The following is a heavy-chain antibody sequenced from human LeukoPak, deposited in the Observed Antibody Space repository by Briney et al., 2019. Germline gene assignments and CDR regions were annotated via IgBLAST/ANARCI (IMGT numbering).Heavy chain of an antibody. V-gene: IGHV3-30*02. D-gene: IGHD4-17*01. CDR3: AKEGPPSGDYDYFDY. Sequence: GGSLRLSCAASGFTFSSYGMHWVRQAPGKGLEWVAFIRYDGSNKYYADSVKGRFTISRDNSKNTLYLQMNSLRAEDTAVYYCAKEGPPSGDYDYFDYWGQGTLVTVSS. CDR2: IRYDGSNK. CDR1: GFTFSSYG. J-gene: IGHJ4*02.